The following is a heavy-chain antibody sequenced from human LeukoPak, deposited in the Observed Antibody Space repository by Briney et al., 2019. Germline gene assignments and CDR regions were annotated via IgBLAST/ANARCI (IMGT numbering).Heavy chain of an antibody. CDR3: ARERIAVAGNQGPVIDH. CDR2: ISGYYANT. V-gene: IGHV1-18*01. D-gene: IGHD6-19*01. CDR1: GYTFNSYG. Sequence: GASVKVSCQASGYTFNSYGISWVRQAQGHRLEWLGWISGYYANTLYSHKFHDRVTMTTDSSTNTAYMELRSLRSDDTALYYCARERIAVAGNQGPVIDHWGKGTLVTVSS. J-gene: IGHJ4*02.